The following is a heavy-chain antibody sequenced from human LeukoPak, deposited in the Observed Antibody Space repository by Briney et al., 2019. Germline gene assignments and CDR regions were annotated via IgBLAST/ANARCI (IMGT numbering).Heavy chain of an antibody. CDR3: VSFYETY. V-gene: IGHV3-74*01. D-gene: IGHD2/OR15-2a*01. J-gene: IGHJ4*02. CDR2: INSDGSWT. Sequence: GGSLRLSCAASGNYWMHWVRQAPGKGLVWVSHINSDGSWTSYADSVKGRFTISKDNAKNTVYLQMNSLRAEDTAVYYCVSFYETYWGRGTLVTVS. CDR1: GNYW.